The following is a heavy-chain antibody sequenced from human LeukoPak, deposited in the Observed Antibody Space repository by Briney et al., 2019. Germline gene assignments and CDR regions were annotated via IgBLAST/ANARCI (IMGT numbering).Heavy chain of an antibody. CDR2: FDPEDGET. CDR3: ARVGTMVRGVIIDDLFDY. CDR1: GYTLTELS. V-gene: IGHV1-24*01. D-gene: IGHD3-10*01. Sequence: ASVKVSCKVSGYTLTELSMHWVRQAPGKGLEWMGGFDPEDGETIYAQKFQGRVTMTRNTSISTAYMELSSLRSEDTAVYYCARVGTMVRGVIIDDLFDYWGQGTLVTVSS. J-gene: IGHJ4*02.